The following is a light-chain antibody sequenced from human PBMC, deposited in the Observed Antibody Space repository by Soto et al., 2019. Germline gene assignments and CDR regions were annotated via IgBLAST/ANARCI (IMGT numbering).Light chain of an antibody. Sequence: QPVLTQPPSVSGAPGQTVTISCAGTSSNIGSNYDVHWYQQLPGAAPKLVIFGNRNRPSGVPERFSGSKSGTSASLAITGLQAEDEADYYCQAYDYSLTAFVFGGGTKLTVL. CDR2: GNR. CDR1: SSNIGSNYD. V-gene: IGLV1-40*01. J-gene: IGLJ3*02. CDR3: QAYDYSLTAFV.